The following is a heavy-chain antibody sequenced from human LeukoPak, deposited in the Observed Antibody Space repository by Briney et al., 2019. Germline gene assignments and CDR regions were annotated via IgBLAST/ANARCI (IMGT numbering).Heavy chain of an antibody. CDR1: GFTFSNYV. CDR3: ARDYGDYCADY. Sequence: GGSLRLSCAASGFTFSNYVMSWVRQAPGKGLEWVSYISSRSTTMYYADSVKGRFTISRDNAKNSLYLQMNSLRAEDTAVYYCARDYGDYCADYWGQGTLVTVSS. J-gene: IGHJ4*02. D-gene: IGHD4-17*01. CDR2: ISSRSTTM. V-gene: IGHV3-48*04.